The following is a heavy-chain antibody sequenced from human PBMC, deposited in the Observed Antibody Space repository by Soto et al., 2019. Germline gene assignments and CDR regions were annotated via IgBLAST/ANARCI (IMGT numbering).Heavy chain of an antibody. Sequence: KVSCKASGYTFTGYYMHWVRQAPGQGLEWMGWINPNSGGTNYAQEFQGWVTMTRDTSISTAYMELSRLRSDDTAVYYCAREHDYGDYKSSMDVWGQGTTVTVSS. CDR1: GYTFTGYY. CDR2: INPNSGGT. V-gene: IGHV1-2*04. J-gene: IGHJ6*02. CDR3: AREHDYGDYKSSMDV. D-gene: IGHD4-17*01.